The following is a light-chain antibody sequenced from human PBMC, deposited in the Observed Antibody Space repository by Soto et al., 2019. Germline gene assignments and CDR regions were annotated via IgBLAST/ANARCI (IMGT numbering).Light chain of an antibody. CDR3: SSYTSISTNV. J-gene: IGLJ1*01. CDR1: SSDVGGYNY. V-gene: IGLV2-14*01. Sequence: QSVLTQPASVSGSPGQSITISCTGTSSDVGGYNYVSWYQQHPGKAPKLMIYDVSNRPSGVSNRFSGSKSGNTASLTISGLQADVEADYYCSSYTSISTNVFGTGTKVTVL. CDR2: DVS.